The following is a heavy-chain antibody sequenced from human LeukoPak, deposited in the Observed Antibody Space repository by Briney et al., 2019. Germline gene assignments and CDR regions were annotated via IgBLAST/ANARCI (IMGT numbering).Heavy chain of an antibody. D-gene: IGHD3-3*01. V-gene: IGHV4-59*01. J-gene: IGHJ3*02. CDR3: ARPASAYYVNEGFDI. CDR1: GDSITSYY. CDR2: IYHSGST. Sequence: ASETLSLTRTVSGDSITSYYWNWIRQPPGKGLEWIGHIYHSGSTNYNPSLKSRVTTSVDTSKNQISLKLSSVTAADTAVYYCARPASAYYVNEGFDIWGQGTMVTVSS.